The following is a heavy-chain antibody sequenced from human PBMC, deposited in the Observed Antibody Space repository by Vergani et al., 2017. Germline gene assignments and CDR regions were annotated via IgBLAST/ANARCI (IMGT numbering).Heavy chain of an antibody. CDR2: ISGSGGST. CDR1: GFTFSSYA. D-gene: IGHD3-22*01. CDR3: ARMRITMIVVVPYDAFDI. Sequence: EVQLLESGGGLVQPGGSLRLSCAASGFTFSSYAMSWVRQAPGKGLEWVSAISGSGGSTYYADSVKGRFTISRDNSKNTLYLQMNSLRAEDTAVYYCARMRITMIVVVPYDAFDIWGQGTMVTVSS. J-gene: IGHJ3*02. V-gene: IGHV3-23*01.